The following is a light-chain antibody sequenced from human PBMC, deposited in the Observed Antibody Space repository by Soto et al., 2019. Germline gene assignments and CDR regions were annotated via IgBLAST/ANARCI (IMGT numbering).Light chain of an antibody. CDR2: DVS. CDR3: NSYTSSGTYV. Sequence: LTQPASVSGSPGQSITISCTGTSSDVGLYNYVSWYRHLPGKAPELIIYDVSNRPSGVSNRFSGSKSANTASLTISGLQAEDEADYYCNSYTSSGTYVFGTGTKVTVL. J-gene: IGLJ1*01. V-gene: IGLV2-14*03. CDR1: SSDVGLYNY.